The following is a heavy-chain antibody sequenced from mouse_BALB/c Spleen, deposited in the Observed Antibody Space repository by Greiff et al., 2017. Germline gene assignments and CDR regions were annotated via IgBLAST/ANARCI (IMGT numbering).Heavy chain of an antibody. CDR2: ISYDGSN. CDR1: GYSITSGYY. V-gene: IGHV3-6*02. J-gene: IGHJ4*01. CDR3: ARKDY. Sequence: EVQLVESGPGLVKPSQSLSLTCSVTGYSITSGYYWNWIRQFPGNQLEWMGYISYDGSNNYNPSLKNRISITRDTSKNQFFLKLNSVTTEDTATYYCARKDYWGQGTSVTVSS.